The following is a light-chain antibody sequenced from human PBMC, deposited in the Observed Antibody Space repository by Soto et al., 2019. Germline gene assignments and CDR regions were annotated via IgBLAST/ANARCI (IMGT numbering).Light chain of an antibody. CDR2: KAS. CDR1: QSISSW. V-gene: IGKV1-5*03. Sequence: DIQMTQSPSTLSASVGDRVTITCRASQSISSWLAWYQQKPGKAPKLLIYKASGLESGVPSRFSGSGSGTEFTLTISSLQPDDFATYYFQHYNNYPLTFGGGTKVEIK. CDR3: QHYNNYPLT. J-gene: IGKJ4*01.